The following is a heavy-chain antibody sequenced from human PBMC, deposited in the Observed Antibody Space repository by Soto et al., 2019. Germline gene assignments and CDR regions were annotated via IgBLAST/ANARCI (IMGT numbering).Heavy chain of an antibody. CDR3: EKENGYRSSWFEFDY. D-gene: IGHD6-13*01. CDR2: ISGSGGSA. J-gene: IGHJ4*02. Sequence: EVQLLESGGGLVQPGGSLRLSCAASGFTFSSYAMSWVRQAPGKGLEWVSAISGSGGSAYYADSVKGRFTISRDNSKNTLYLQMNSLRAEDTAVYYCEKENGYRSSWFEFDYWGQGTLVTVSS. CDR1: GFTFSSYA. V-gene: IGHV3-23*01.